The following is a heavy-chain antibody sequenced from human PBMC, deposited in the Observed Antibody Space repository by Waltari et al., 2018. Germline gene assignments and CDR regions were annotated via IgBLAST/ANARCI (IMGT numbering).Heavy chain of an antibody. CDR1: TYDFAKYW. CDR3: ARQNIHSYGYGYFDS. J-gene: IGHJ4*02. V-gene: IGHV5-51*01. D-gene: IGHD5-18*01. Sequence: EVQLVQSGIEVKKPGEPLKISCKGSTYDFAKYWIGWVRQMPGKGLEWMGVIYPGDSSTKDSPSFQGQVTISADTSIYTTYLEWSSLKASDTAIYYCARQNIHSYGYGYFDSWGQGTLVTVSS. CDR2: IYPGDSST.